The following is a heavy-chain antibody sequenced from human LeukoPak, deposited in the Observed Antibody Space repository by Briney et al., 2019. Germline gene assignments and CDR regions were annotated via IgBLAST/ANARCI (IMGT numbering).Heavy chain of an antibody. Sequence: GGSLRLSCAASGFTFSSYAMSWVRQAPGKGLEWVSGISGSGGSTYYADSVKGRFTISRDNSKNTLYLQMNSLRAEDTAVYYCAKPGWSGYYYFDYWGQGTLVTVSS. CDR2: ISGSGGST. J-gene: IGHJ4*02. CDR3: AKPGWSGYYYFDY. D-gene: IGHD3-3*01. CDR1: GFTFSSYA. V-gene: IGHV3-23*01.